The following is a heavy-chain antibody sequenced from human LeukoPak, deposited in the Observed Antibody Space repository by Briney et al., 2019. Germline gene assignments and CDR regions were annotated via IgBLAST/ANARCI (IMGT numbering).Heavy chain of an antibody. J-gene: IGHJ4*02. Sequence: GGSLRLSCAASGFTFSSYGIHWVRQAPGKGLEWVALISYDGSNKYYVDSVKGRFTISRDNSKNTVFLQMNNLRVEDTAVYYCAKGAAAQGSFDYWGQGTLVTVSS. CDR2: ISYDGSNK. V-gene: IGHV3-30*18. CDR3: AKGAAAQGSFDY. D-gene: IGHD2-2*01. CDR1: GFTFSSYG.